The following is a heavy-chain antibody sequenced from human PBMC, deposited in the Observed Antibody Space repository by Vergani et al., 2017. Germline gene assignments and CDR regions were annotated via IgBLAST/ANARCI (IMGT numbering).Heavy chain of an antibody. V-gene: IGHV4-61*02. CDR1: GGSISSGSYY. CDR2: IYTLGST. D-gene: IGHD3-22*01. Sequence: QVQLQESGPGLVKPSQTLSLTCTVSGGSISSGSYYWSWIRQPAGKGLEWIGRIYTLGSTNYNPSLKSRVTISVDTSNNQFALKLSSVTAADTAVYYCARMSCSGYYCGGNFDYWGQGTLVTVSS. J-gene: IGHJ4*02. CDR3: ARMSCSGYYCGGNFDY.